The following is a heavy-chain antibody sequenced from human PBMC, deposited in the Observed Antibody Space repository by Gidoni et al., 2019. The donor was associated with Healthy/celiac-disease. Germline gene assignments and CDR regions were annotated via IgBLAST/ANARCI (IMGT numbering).Heavy chain of an antibody. J-gene: IGHJ5*02. CDR3: ARTIRQYSSSWYPAPNNYNWFDP. CDR2: IFSNDEK. CDR1: GFSLSNARMG. V-gene: IGHV2-26*01. D-gene: IGHD6-13*01. Sequence: QVTLKESGPVLVKPTETLTLTCTVSGFSLSNARMGVSWIRQPPGKALEWLAHIFSNDEKSYSTSLKSRLTISKDTSKSQVVLTMTNMDPVDTATYYCARTIRQYSSSWYPAPNNYNWFDPWGQGTLVTVSS.